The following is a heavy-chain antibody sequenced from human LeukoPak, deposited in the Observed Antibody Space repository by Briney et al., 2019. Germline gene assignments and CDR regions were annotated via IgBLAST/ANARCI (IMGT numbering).Heavy chain of an antibody. Sequence: PGGSLRLSCAASGFTFSSYAMSWVRQAPGKGLDWVSTISGSGRGTFYADSVKGRFTISRDNSKSTVFLQMNSLRPEDSTLYYCAKQFLTAVNTWPNIGFGSWGQGAPVIVSA. CDR2: ISGSGRGT. CDR3: AKQFLTAVNTWPNIGFGS. CDR1: GFTFSSYA. J-gene: IGHJ4*02. V-gene: IGHV3-23*01. D-gene: IGHD4-17*01.